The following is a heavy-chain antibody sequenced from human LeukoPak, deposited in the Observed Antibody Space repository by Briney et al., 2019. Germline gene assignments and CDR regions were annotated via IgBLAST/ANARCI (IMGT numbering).Heavy chain of an antibody. D-gene: IGHD1-26*01. CDR1: GFTFSSYW. CDR2: IKKDGSEK. Sequence: GGSLRLSCAASGFTFSSYWMSWVRQAPGKGLEWVANIKKDGSEKYYVDSVKGRFTISRDNAKNSLYLQMNSLRADDTAVYHCARQETSSYNGAFDIWGQGTMVTVSS. V-gene: IGHV3-7*01. J-gene: IGHJ3*02. CDR3: ARQETSSYNGAFDI.